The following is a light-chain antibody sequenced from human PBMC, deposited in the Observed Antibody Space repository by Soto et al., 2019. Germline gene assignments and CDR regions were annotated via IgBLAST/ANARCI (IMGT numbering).Light chain of an antibody. CDR3: QKYNSAPRT. V-gene: IGKV1-27*01. J-gene: IGKJ4*01. CDR2: AAS. CDR1: QGISNY. Sequence: DVPMTQAPSSLSASVGDRVTITCRASQGISNYLAWYQQKPGKVPKLLIYAASILQSGVPSRFSGSGSGTDFTLTISGLQPEDVANYYCQKYNSAPRTFGGGTKVEIK.